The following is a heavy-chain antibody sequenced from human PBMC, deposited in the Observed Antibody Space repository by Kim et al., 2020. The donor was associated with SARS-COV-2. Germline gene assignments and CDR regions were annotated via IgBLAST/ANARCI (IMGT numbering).Heavy chain of an antibody. CDR2: ISYDGSNK. CDR3: AKVALRYFDWLPAYYYGMDV. J-gene: IGHJ6*02. CDR1: GCTFSSYG. Sequence: GGSLRLSCAASGCTFSSYGMHWVRQAPGKGLEWVAVISYDGSNKYYADSVKGRFTISRDNSKNTLYLQMNSLRAEDTAVYYCAKVALRYFDWLPAYYYGMDVWGQGTTVTVSS. V-gene: IGHV3-30*18. D-gene: IGHD3-9*01.